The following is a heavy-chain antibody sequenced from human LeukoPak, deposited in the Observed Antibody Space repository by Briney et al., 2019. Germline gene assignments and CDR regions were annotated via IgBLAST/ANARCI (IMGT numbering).Heavy chain of an antibody. J-gene: IGHJ4*02. V-gene: IGHV1-2*02. Sequence: ASVKVSCKASGYTFTGYYLHWVRQAPGQGLEWMGWINPNSGGTNYAQNFQGRVTMTRDTSISTAYMELSGLRSDDTAVYYCARGTYYGSGSYWENWGPGTLVTVSS. D-gene: IGHD3-10*01. CDR1: GYTFTGYY. CDR2: INPNSGGT. CDR3: ARGTYYGSGSYWEN.